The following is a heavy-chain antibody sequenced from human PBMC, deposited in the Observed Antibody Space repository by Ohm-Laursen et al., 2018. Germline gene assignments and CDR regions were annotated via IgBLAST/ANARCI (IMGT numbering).Heavy chain of an antibody. V-gene: IGHV3-72*01. D-gene: IGHD3-3*01. CDR3: ANVKLDVLRFLEWLGMDV. CDR2: IRNNAYGHTT. J-gene: IGHJ6*02. Sequence: SLRLSCTASGFTFSDYYMDWVRQAPGKGLEWVGRIRNNAYGHTTEYAASVQGRFIISRDDSKNSVYLQMNSLRAEDTAVYYCANVKLDVLRFLEWLGMDVWGQGTTVTVSS. CDR1: GFTFSDYY.